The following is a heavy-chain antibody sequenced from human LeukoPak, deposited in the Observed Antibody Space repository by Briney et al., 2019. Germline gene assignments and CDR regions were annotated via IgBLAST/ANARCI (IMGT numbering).Heavy chain of an antibody. CDR3: ARGGYYDSSGYSYYFDY. Sequence: SETLSLTCTVSGGSISSYYWSWIRQPPGKGLEWIGYIYYSGSTNYNPSLKSRVTISVDTSKNQFSLKVSSVTAADTAVYYCARGGYYDSSGYSYYFDYWGQGTLVTVSS. CDR1: GGSISSYY. V-gene: IGHV4-59*01. D-gene: IGHD3-22*01. CDR2: IYYSGST. J-gene: IGHJ4*02.